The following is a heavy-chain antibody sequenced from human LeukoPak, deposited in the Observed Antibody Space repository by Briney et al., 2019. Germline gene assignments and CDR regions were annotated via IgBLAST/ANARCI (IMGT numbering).Heavy chain of an antibody. V-gene: IGHV2-70*11. J-gene: IGHJ4*02. CDR2: IDWDDDK. Sequence: RVSGPPLVQPTQTLTLTCTFSGFSLSTSGMCVSWIRQPPGKALEWLARIDWDDDKYYSIFLETRLTISKDTSKIQVVLTMTNMDPVDTATYYCARIMDGVDFDYWGQASLVSVSS. CDR3: ARIMDGVDFDY. CDR1: GFSLSTSGMC. D-gene: IGHD4-17*01.